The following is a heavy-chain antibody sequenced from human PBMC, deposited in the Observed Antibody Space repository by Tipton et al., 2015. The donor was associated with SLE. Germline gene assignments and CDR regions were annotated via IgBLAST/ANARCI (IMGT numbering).Heavy chain of an antibody. V-gene: IGHV4-34*01. D-gene: IGHD6-13*01. Sequence: TLSLTCAVYGGSLSGYYWSWIRQPPGKGLEWIGEINHSGSTNYNPSLKSRVTISVDTSKNQFSLKLSSVTVAGTAVYFCARGISGYSSSWYYYYHGMDVWGQGTTVTVSS. CDR1: GGSLSGYY. CDR3: ARGISGYSSSWYYYYHGMDV. J-gene: IGHJ6*02. CDR2: INHSGST.